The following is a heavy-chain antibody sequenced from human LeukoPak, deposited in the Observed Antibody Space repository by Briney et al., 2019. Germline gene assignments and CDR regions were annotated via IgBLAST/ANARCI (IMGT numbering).Heavy chain of an antibody. CDR2: ISYDGSNK. V-gene: IGHV3-30-3*01. D-gene: IGHD3-9*01. CDR1: GFTFSSYA. Sequence: SGGSLRLSCAASGFTFSSYAMPWVRQAPGKGLEWVAVISYDGSNKYYADSVKGRFTISRDNSKNTLYLQMNSLRAEDTAVYYCARLVISGYKTRYWYFDLWGRGTLVTVSS. J-gene: IGHJ2*01. CDR3: ARLVISGYKTRYWYFDL.